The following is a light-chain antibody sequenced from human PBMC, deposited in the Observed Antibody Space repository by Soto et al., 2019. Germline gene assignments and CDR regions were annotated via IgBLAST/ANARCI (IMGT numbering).Light chain of an antibody. J-gene: IGKJ2*01. V-gene: IGKV3-15*01. Sequence: EIVMTQSPATLSVSPGERATLSCRASQSVSSNLAWYQQKPGQAPRLLIYGASTRATGIPARFSGSGSGTEFTLTISSLQSEDFAVYYCQQYNNWQTFGQGTKLETK. CDR2: GAS. CDR1: QSVSSN. CDR3: QQYNNWQT.